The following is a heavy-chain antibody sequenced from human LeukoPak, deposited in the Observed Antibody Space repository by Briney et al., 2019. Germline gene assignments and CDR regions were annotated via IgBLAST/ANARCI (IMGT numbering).Heavy chain of an antibody. CDR2: INPNSGDT. CDR1: GYTFTRYY. CDR3: ARDQGVSYGYRD. Sequence: ASLNVSCKASGYTFTRYYIHWVRQPPGQGLEWMGWINPNSGDTNYEEKFQGRVTMTRETYISTAYMELSRLISDDTAVYYCARDQGVSYGYRDWGKGTLVTVSS. J-gene: IGHJ4*02. V-gene: IGHV1-2*02. D-gene: IGHD5-18*01.